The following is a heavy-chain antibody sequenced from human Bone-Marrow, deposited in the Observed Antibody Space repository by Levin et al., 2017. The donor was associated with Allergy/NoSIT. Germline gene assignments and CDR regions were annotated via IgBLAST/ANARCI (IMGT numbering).Heavy chain of an antibody. CDR2: INPNSGGT. V-gene: IGHV1-2*02. CDR1: GYTFIGYY. Sequence: GASVKVSCKASGYTFIGYYMHWVRQAPGQGLEWMGWINPNSGGTNYAQKFQGRVTMTRDTSISTAYMELSRLRSDDTAVYYCARDRSRSFDWFDPWGQGTLVTVSS. CDR3: ARDRSRSFDWFDP. J-gene: IGHJ5*02. D-gene: IGHD6-13*01.